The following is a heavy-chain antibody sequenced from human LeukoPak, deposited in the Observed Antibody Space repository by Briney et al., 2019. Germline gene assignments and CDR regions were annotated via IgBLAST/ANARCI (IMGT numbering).Heavy chain of an antibody. V-gene: IGHV4-31*03. Sequence: SQTLSLTCTVSGTSISSGAYSWSWVRQHPGKGLEWIAYIYYSGNTYYNPSLKRRVTMSVDTSKNQFSLKLSSVTAADTAVYYCARTITIFGALGYFGYWGQGTLVTVSS. CDR2: IYYSGNT. D-gene: IGHD3-3*01. CDR3: ARTITIFGALGYFGY. J-gene: IGHJ4*02. CDR1: GTSISSGAYS.